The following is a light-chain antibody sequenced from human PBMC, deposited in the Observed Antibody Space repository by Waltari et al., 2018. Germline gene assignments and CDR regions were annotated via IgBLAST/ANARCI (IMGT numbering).Light chain of an antibody. J-gene: IGKJ5*01. CDR1: QSITPS. CDR2: GAS. CDR3: QQSYSTPPIT. V-gene: IGKV1-5*03. Sequence: DIQMTQSPSTLSASVGDTVIISCRASQSITPSLAWYQQKPGKAPDVLIYGASNLESGVPSRFSGSGSGTEFTLTISSLQPDDFATYYCQQSYSTPPITFGQGTRLEIK.